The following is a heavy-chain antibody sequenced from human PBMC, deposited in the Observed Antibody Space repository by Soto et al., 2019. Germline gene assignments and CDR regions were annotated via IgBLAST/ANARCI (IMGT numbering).Heavy chain of an antibody. Sequence: ESGPTLVNPTQTLTLTCTFSGFSLSTSGMRVSWIRQPPGKALEWLARIDWDDDKLYSTSLKTRLTISKDTSKNQVVLTMTNMEPVVTATYYCARSIVAAGNRWFDPWGQGTLVTVSS. V-gene: IGHV2-70*04. J-gene: IGHJ5*02. CDR1: GFSLSTSGMR. D-gene: IGHD6-13*01. CDR2: IDWDDDK. CDR3: ARSIVAAGNRWFDP.